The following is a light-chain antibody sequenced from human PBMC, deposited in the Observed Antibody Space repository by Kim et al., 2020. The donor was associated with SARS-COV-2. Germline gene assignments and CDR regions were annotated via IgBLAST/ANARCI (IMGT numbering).Light chain of an antibody. CDR2: QDN. CDR3: QAWDSRTVI. CDR1: DLGNTY. J-gene: IGLJ2*01. Sequence: SYELTQPPSVSVSPGQSATLTCSGDDLGNTYVCWYQQKPGQSPLLVIYQDNKRPSGIPERFSGSNSGNTATLTISATQAMDEADYYCQAWDSRTVIFGGGTQLTV. V-gene: IGLV3-1*01.